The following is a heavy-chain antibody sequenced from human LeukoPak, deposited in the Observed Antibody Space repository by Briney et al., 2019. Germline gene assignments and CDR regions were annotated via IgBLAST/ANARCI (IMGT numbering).Heavy chain of an antibody. D-gene: IGHD3-3*02. CDR1: GFTLSTYA. Sequence: GGSLRLSCAACGFTLSTYALNWVRQAPGKGLEGVSAISYSGCAIYYADYVKGRFNMSRDNSKSSLFLQMNSLRAEDTAVYYCARIGSAAFTDYWGQGALVTVSS. CDR2: ISYSGCAI. J-gene: IGHJ4*02. V-gene: IGHV3-23*01. CDR3: ARIGSAAFTDY.